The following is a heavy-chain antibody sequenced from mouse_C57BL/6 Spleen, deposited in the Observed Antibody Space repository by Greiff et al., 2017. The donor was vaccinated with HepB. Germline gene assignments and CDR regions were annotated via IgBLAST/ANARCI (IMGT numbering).Heavy chain of an antibody. Sequence: QVQLKQSGAELVRPGASVKLSCKASGYTFTDYYINWVKQRPGQGLEWIARIYPGSGNTYYNEKFKGKATLTAEKSSSTAYMQLSSLTSEDSAVYFCASEGYSNYYFDYWGQGTTLTVSS. CDR2: IYPGSGNT. D-gene: IGHD2-5*01. V-gene: IGHV1-76*01. CDR1: GYTFTDYY. J-gene: IGHJ2*01. CDR3: ASEGYSNYYFDY.